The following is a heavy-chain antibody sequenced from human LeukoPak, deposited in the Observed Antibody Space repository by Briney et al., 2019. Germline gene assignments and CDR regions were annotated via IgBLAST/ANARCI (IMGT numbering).Heavy chain of an antibody. V-gene: IGHV1-18*01. Sequence: ASVKVSCKASGYTFTSYGISWVRQAPGQGLEWMGWISAYNGNTNYAQKLQGRVTMTTDTSTSTAYMELRSLRSDDTAVHYCARDRDYGDYNTQDLFVYWGQGTLVTVSS. CDR2: ISAYNGNT. D-gene: IGHD4-17*01. J-gene: IGHJ4*02. CDR1: GYTFTSYG. CDR3: ARDRDYGDYNTQDLFVY.